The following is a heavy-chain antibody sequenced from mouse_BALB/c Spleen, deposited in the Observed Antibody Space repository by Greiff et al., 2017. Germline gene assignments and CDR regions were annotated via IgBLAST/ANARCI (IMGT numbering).Heavy chain of an antibody. CDR2: ISSGSSTI. CDR3: ARGGGIGGYAMDY. V-gene: IGHV5-17*02. J-gene: IGHJ4*01. Sequence: EVKLVESGGGLVQPGGSRKLSCAASGFTFSSFGMHWVRQAPEKGLEWVAYISSGSSTIYYADTVKGRFTISRDNPKNTLFLQMTSLRSEDTAMYYCARGGGIGGYAMDYWGQGTSVTVSS. CDR1: GFTFSSFG. D-gene: IGHD1-1*02.